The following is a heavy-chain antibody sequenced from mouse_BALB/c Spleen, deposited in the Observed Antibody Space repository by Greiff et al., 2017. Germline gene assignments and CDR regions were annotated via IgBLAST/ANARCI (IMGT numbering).Heavy chain of an antibody. D-gene: IGHD2-4*01. J-gene: IGHJ3*01. Sequence: VKLMESGPGLVAPSQSLSITCTVSGFSLTGYCVNWVRQPPGKGLEWLGMIWGDGSTDYNSALKSRLSISKDNSKSQVFLKMNSLQTDDTARYYCARNDYDVFAYWGQGTLVTVSA. V-gene: IGHV2-6-7*01. CDR2: IWGDGST. CDR1: GFSLTGYC. CDR3: ARNDYDVFAY.